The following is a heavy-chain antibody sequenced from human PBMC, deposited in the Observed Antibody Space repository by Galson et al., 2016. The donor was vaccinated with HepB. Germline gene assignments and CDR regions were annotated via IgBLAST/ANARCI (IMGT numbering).Heavy chain of an antibody. V-gene: IGHV7-4-1*02. Sequence: SVKVSCTASGYTFPNFGLNWVRQAPGQGLEWMGWINTNTGNPTYAKGFPGRFVFSLDTSVSSAYLQIRSLKAEDTAVYYCARFYVDDHYRYGIDVRGQGTSVTVSS. CDR1: GYTFPNFG. CDR3: ARFYVDDHYRYGIDV. J-gene: IGHJ6*02. CDR2: INTNTGNP. D-gene: IGHD4-17*01.